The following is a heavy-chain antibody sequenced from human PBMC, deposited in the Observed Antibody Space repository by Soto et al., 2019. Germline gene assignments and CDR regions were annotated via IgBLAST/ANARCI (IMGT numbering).Heavy chain of an antibody. CDR2: IYWDGDK. CDR1: GFSLYSSGVG. CDR3: AHRYIERGLSGFPN. Sequence: QITLKESGPTLVKPTQTLTLTCTFSGFSLYSSGVGVAWIRQPPGKALEFLGLIYWDGDKHFSPSLKSRLTITRDTSKNHVVLTMTNVDPVDTATYYCAHRYIERGLSGFPNWGQGTLVTVSS. D-gene: IGHD3-16*01. J-gene: IGHJ4*02. V-gene: IGHV2-5*02.